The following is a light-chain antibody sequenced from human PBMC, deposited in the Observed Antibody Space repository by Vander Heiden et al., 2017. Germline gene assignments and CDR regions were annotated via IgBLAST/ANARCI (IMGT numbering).Light chain of an antibody. CDR3: QKCDTAPWT. Sequence: DIQMTQSPSSLSASVGDRVTITCRASQGISTYLAWYQQKPGEVPKLLIYAASTLQSGVPSRFSGSGSGTDFTLTISSLQPEDVATYYCQKCDTAPWTFGQGTKVEIK. V-gene: IGKV1-27*01. CDR1: QGISTY. J-gene: IGKJ1*01. CDR2: AAS.